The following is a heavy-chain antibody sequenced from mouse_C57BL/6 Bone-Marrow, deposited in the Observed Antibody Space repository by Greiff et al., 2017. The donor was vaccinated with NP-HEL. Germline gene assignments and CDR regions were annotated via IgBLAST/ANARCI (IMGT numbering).Heavy chain of an antibody. D-gene: IGHD1-1*01. CDR2: IRLKSDNYAT. V-gene: IGHV6-3*01. CDR1: GFTFSNYW. CDR3: TRDGSSPWFAY. Sequence: GGSMKLSCVASGFTFSNYWMNWVRQSPEKGLEWVAQIRLKSDNYATHYAESVKGRFTISRDDSKSSVYLQMNNLRAEDTGIYYCTRDGSSPWFAYWGQGTLVTVSA. J-gene: IGHJ3*01.